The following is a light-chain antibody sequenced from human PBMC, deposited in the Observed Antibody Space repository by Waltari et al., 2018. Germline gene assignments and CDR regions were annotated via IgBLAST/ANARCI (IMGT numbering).Light chain of an antibody. CDR3: SSFTSSTTGI. V-gene: IGLV2-14*03. CDR2: DVT. Sequence: SALTQPDSVSGSPGPSITIPRSGISSDSGGYNYVSWYQQHPGEAPKLIIYDVTNRPSGVSDRFSGSKSGSSASLTISGLQPEDEADYYCSSFTSSTTGIFGGGTKLTVL. CDR1: SSDSGGYNY. J-gene: IGLJ2*01.